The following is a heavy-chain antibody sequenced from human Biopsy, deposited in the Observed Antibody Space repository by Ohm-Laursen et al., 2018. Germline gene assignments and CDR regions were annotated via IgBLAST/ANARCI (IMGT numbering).Heavy chain of an antibody. D-gene: IGHD4-23*01. J-gene: IGHJ1*01. CDR3: ARGSNEYGGLYFPH. Sequence: SETLSFTCTASGGPFTGHYWTWIRQPPGKGREGIGHISHTGYTSYKSSLKSRVTISLDTSRRHFSLRLTSLAAADTAVYYCARGSNEYGGLYFPHWGQGTLVTVSS. CDR2: ISHTGYT. CDR1: GGPFTGHY. V-gene: IGHV4-59*11.